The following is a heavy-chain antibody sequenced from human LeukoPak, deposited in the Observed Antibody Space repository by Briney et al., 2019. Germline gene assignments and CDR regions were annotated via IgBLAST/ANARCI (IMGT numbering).Heavy chain of an antibody. Sequence: PGGSLRLSCAASGFTFSSYSTNWVRQAPGKGLEWVSSISSSSSYIYYADSVKGRFTISRDNAKNSLYLQMNSLRAEDTAVYYCARDRGESGSYPYYFDYWGQGTLVTVSS. D-gene: IGHD1-26*01. V-gene: IGHV3-21*01. CDR2: ISSSSSYI. CDR1: GFTFSSYS. J-gene: IGHJ4*02. CDR3: ARDRGESGSYPYYFDY.